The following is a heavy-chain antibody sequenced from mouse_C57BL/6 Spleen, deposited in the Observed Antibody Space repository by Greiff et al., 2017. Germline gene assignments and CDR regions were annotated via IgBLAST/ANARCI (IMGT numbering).Heavy chain of an antibody. CDR2: ISGGGGNT. J-gene: IGHJ4*01. CDR3: ARLVTTVVANAMDY. D-gene: IGHD1-1*01. V-gene: IGHV5-9*01. Sequence: EVKLMQSGGGLVKPGGSLKLSCAASGFTFSSYTMSWVRQTPEKRLEWVATISGGGGNTYYPDSVKGRFTISRDNATNTLYLQMSSLRSEDTALYYCARLVTTVVANAMDYWGQGTSVTVSS. CDR1: GFTFSSYT.